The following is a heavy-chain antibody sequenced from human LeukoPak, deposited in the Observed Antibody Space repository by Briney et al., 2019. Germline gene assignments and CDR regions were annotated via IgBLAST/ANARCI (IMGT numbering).Heavy chain of an antibody. D-gene: IGHD3-3*01. J-gene: IGHJ6*02. CDR3: ARTGTREYYDFWSGYYTLGDYYYYGMDV. Sequence: SETLSLTCTVSGGSISSGGYYWSWIRQHPGQGLEWIGYIYYSGSTYYNPSLKSRVTISVDTSKNQFSLKLSSVTAADTAVYYCARTGTREYYDFWSGYYTLGDYYYYGMDVWGQGTTVTVSS. CDR2: IYYSGST. V-gene: IGHV4-31*03. CDR1: GGSISSGGYY.